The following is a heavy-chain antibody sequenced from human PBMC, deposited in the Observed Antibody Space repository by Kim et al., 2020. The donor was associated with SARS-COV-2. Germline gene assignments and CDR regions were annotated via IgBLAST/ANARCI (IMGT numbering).Heavy chain of an antibody. V-gene: IGHV1-2*06. D-gene: IGHD3-10*01. CDR1: GYTFTGDH. CDR2: ISPNSGGT. J-gene: IGHJ4*01. CDR3: ARGELLWFWDL. Sequence: ASVKVSCKASGYTFTGDHMHWVRQAPGQGPEWMGRISPNSGGTKYAQKFQGRVTMTRDTSSSTAYMELSRLRSDDTAVYYCARGELLWFWDLWGHGTLVT.